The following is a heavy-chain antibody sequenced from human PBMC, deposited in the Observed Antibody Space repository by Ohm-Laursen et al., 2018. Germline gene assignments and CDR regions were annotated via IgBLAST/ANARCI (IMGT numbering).Heavy chain of an antibody. CDR1: GGSISSYY. V-gene: IGHV4-59*01. Sequence: GTLSLTCTVSGGSISSYYWSWIRQPPGKGLEWIGYIHYSGSTNYNPSLKSRVTISVDTSKNQFSLKLSSVTAADTAVYYCASNSSGYYGLDYWGQGTLVTVSS. J-gene: IGHJ4*02. D-gene: IGHD3-22*01. CDR3: ASNSSGYYGLDY. CDR2: IHYSGST.